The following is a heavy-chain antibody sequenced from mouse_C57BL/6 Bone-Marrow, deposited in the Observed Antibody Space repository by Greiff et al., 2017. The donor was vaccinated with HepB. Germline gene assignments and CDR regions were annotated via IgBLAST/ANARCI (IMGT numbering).Heavy chain of an antibody. Sequence: QVQLKQPGAELVKPGASVKMSCKASGYTFTSYWITWVKQRPGQGLEWIGDIYPGSGSTNYNEKFKSKATLTVDTSSSTAYMQLSSLTSEDSAVYYCARAAQAKAWFAYWGQGTLVTVSA. CDR3: ARAAQAKAWFAY. V-gene: IGHV1-55*01. J-gene: IGHJ3*01. D-gene: IGHD3-2*02. CDR2: IYPGSGST. CDR1: GYTFTSYW.